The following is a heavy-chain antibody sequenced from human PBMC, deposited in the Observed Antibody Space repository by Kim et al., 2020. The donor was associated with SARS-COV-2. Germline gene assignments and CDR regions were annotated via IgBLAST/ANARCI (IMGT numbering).Heavy chain of an antibody. CDR1: GFTFSSYA. CDR2: ISYDGSNK. D-gene: IGHD2-15*01. CDR3: ADSNKGVVVVAATPNS. V-gene: IGHV3-30-3*01. Sequence: GGSLRLSCAASGFTFSSYAMHWVRQAPGKGLEWVAVISYDGSNKYYADSVKGRFTISRDNSKNTLYLQMNSLRAEDTAVYYCADSNKGVVVVAATPNSWGQGTLVTVSS. J-gene: IGHJ4*02.